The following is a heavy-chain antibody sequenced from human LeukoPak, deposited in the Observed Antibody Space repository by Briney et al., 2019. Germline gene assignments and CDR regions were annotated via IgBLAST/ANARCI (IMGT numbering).Heavy chain of an antibody. D-gene: IGHD4/OR15-4a*01. V-gene: IGHV5-51*01. CDR2: IYPADSDT. CDR3: ARQDYNSRGRWFDP. Sequence: GEPLKISCKGSGYSFTTYWIGWVRQMPGKGLEWMGSIYPADSDTRYSPSFQGQVTISADKSISTAYLQWSSLKASDTAIYYCARQDYNSRGRWFDPWGQGTLVTVSS. J-gene: IGHJ5*02. CDR1: GYSFTTYW.